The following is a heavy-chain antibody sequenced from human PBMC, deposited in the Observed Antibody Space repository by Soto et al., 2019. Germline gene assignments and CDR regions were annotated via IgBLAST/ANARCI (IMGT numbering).Heavy chain of an antibody. CDR1: GFTFSSYE. CDR2: ISSSGSTI. V-gene: IGHV3-48*03. D-gene: IGHD3-3*01. J-gene: IGHJ3*02. CDR3: ARGTYDFWSGYYRDAFDI. Sequence: GGSLRLSCAASGFTFSSYEMNWVRQAPGKGLEWVSYISSSGSTIYYADSVKGRFTISRDNAKNSLYLQMNSLRAEDTAVYYCARGTYDFWSGYYRDAFDIWGQGTMLTVSS.